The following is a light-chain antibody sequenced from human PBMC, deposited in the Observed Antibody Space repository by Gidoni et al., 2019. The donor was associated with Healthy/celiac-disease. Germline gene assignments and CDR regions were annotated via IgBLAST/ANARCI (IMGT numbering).Light chain of an antibody. CDR3: QQSYSTP. Sequence: DIQMTQSPSSLSASVGDRVTITCRAIQSISSYLNWYQQKPGKAPKLLIYAASSLQSGVPSRFSGSGSGTDFTLTISSLQPEDFATYYCQQSYSTPFGQGTKVEIK. J-gene: IGKJ1*01. CDR2: AAS. V-gene: IGKV1-39*01. CDR1: QSISSY.